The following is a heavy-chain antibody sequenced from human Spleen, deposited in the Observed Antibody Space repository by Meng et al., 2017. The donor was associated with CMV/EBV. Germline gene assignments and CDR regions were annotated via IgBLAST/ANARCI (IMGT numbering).Heavy chain of an antibody. J-gene: IGHJ6*02. Sequence: LSLTCAASGFTFDDYGMSWVRQTPGEGLEWLSGMSGNTGFIGYADSVKGRFTISRDNAKKTLSLQMDTLRTEDTALYYCVKGGGERVTFDAMDVWGQGTTVTVSS. D-gene: IGHD2-21*02. CDR1: GFTFDDYG. V-gene: IGHV3-9*01. CDR2: MSGNTGFI. CDR3: VKGGGERVTFDAMDV.